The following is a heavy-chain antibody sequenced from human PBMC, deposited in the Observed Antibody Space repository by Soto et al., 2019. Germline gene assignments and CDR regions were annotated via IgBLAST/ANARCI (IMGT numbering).Heavy chain of an antibody. V-gene: IGHV4-59*01. Sequence: PSETLSLTCTVSGGSISSYYWSWIRQPPGKGLEWIGYIYYSGSTNYNPSLKSRVTISVDTSKNQFSLKLSSVTAADTAVYYCARVLLWFGELFWGPDAFDIWGQGTMVTVSS. CDR1: GGSISSYY. D-gene: IGHD3-10*01. CDR2: IYYSGST. CDR3: ARVLLWFGELFWGPDAFDI. J-gene: IGHJ3*02.